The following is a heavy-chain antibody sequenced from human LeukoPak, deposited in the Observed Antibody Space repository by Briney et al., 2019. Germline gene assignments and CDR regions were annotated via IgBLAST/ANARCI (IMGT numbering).Heavy chain of an antibody. CDR3: ARVDVVVPAAIAAGAFDI. CDR2: IYYSGST. J-gene: IGHJ3*02. D-gene: IGHD2-2*02. Sequence: SETLSLTCTVSGGSISSYYWSWIRQPPGKGLEWIGYIYYSGSTNYNPSLKSRVTISVDTSKNQFSLKLSSVTAADTAVYYCARVDVVVPAAIAAGAFDIWGQGTMVTVSS. CDR1: GGSISSYY. V-gene: IGHV4-59*01.